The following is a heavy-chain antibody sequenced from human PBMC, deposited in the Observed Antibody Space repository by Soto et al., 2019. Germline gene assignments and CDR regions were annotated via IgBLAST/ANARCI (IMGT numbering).Heavy chain of an antibody. CDR1: GFTFSTYS. D-gene: IGHD5-12*01. CDR3: AGWLSTTYYCDY. V-gene: IGHV3-48*02. Sequence: EVQLVESGGGLVQPGGSLRLSCAASGFTFSTYSMNWVRQAPGKGLEWVSYISSGSSTIYYADSVKGRFTISRDNAKSSLYLQMNSLRDEDTAVYYCAGWLSTTYYCDYWGQGTLVTVSS. J-gene: IGHJ4*02. CDR2: ISSGSSTI.